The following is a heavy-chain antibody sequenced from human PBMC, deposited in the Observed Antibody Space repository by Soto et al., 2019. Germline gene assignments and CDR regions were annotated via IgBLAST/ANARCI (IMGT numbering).Heavy chain of an antibody. CDR2: IYHSGST. D-gene: IGHD3-9*01. CDR1: GGSISSGGYS. Sequence: PSETLSLTCAVSGGSISSGGYSWSWIRQPPGKGLEWIGYIYHSGSTYYNPSLKSRVTISVDRSKNQFSLKLSSVTAADTAVYYCARARNDILTGYYERSPVYNWFDPWGQGTLVTVSS. V-gene: IGHV4-30-2*01. CDR3: ARARNDILTGYYERSPVYNWFDP. J-gene: IGHJ5*02.